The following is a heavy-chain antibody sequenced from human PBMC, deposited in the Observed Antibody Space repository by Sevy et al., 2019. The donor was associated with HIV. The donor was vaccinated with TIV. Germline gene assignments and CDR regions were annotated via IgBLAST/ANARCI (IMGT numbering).Heavy chain of an antibody. CDR1: GFTVSDNY. J-gene: IGHJ2*01. V-gene: IGHV3-53*01. D-gene: IGHD3-10*01. CDR3: AREGSLRYFDL. Sequence: GGSLRLSCAASGFTVSDNYMSWVRQAPGKGLEWVSVIYSDGSTYYADSVKGRFTISRDNSKNTLYLQMNSLRAEDTAVYYCAREGSLRYFDLWGRGTLVTVSS. CDR2: IYSDGST.